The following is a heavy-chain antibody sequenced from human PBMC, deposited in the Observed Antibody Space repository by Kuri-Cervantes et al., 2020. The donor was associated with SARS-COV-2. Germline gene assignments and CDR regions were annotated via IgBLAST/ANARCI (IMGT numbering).Heavy chain of an antibody. CDR2: INPNSGGT. D-gene: IGHD2-21*01. Sequence: ASVKVSCKASGYTFTGYYMHWVRQAPGQGLEWMGWINPNSGGTNYAQKFQGWVTMTRDTSISTAYMELSRLRSDDTAVYYCARGIGDMSNFSNWFDPWSQGTLVTVSS. CDR1: GYTFTGYY. V-gene: IGHV1-2*04. CDR3: ARGIGDMSNFSNWFDP. J-gene: IGHJ5*02.